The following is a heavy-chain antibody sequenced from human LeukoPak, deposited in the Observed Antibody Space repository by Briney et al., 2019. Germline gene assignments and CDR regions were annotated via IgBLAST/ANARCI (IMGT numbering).Heavy chain of an antibody. Sequence: PGRSLRLSCAASGFTFDDYAMHWVRQAPGEGLEWVSGISWNSGSIGYADSVKGRFTISRDNAKNSLYLQMNSLRAEDMALYYCVKDAGSSWAYNWFDPWGQGTLVIVSS. CDR3: VKDAGSSWAYNWFDP. CDR1: GFTFDDYA. CDR2: ISWNSGSI. J-gene: IGHJ5*02. D-gene: IGHD6-13*01. V-gene: IGHV3-9*03.